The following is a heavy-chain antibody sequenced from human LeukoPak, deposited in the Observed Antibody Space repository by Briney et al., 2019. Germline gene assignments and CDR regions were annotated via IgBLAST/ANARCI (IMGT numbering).Heavy chain of an antibody. Sequence: GGSLRLSCAASGFTFSSHWMNWVRQAPGKGLEWVANIKEDGSEKYYVDSVKGRFTISRGNAKNSLCLQMNSLRAEDTAIYYCVRSGSYWGQGTLVTVSS. CDR3: VRSGSY. J-gene: IGHJ4*02. D-gene: IGHD1-26*01. CDR1: GFTFSSHW. V-gene: IGHV3-7*05. CDR2: IKEDGSEK.